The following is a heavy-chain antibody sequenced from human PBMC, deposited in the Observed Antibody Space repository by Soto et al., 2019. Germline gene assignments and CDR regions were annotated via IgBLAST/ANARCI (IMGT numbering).Heavy chain of an antibody. CDR2: ISSTTNYI. Sequence: GGSLRLSCAASGFTFTRYSMNWVRQAPGKGLEWVSSISSTTNYIYYGDSMKGRFTISRDNAKNSLYLEMNSLRAEDAAVYYCARESEDLTSNFDYWGQGTLVTVYS. CDR3: ARESEDLTSNFDY. D-gene: IGHD7-27*01. CDR1: GFTFTRYS. J-gene: IGHJ4*02. V-gene: IGHV3-21*06.